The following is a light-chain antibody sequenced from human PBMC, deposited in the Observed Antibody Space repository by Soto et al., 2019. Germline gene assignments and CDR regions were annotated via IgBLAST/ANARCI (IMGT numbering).Light chain of an antibody. CDR3: QPYNNWPLT. CDR2: DTS. V-gene: IGKV3-15*01. Sequence: MTQSPSTLSASVGDRVTITCRASQSVSSNLAWYQHKPGQTPRLLIYDTSTRATGVPARFSGSRSGPEFTLTINRLQSEDFAIYYCQPYNNWPLTFGGGTKVDIK. CDR1: QSVSSN. J-gene: IGKJ4*01.